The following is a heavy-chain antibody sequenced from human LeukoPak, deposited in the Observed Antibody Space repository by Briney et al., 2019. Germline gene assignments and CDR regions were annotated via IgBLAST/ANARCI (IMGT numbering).Heavy chain of an antibody. J-gene: IGHJ3*02. Sequence: SETLSLTCTVSGGSISSSSHYWGWIRQPPGKGLEWIGSMYYSGSTYYNPSLKSRVTISVDTSKNQFSLKLSSVTAADTAVYYCARREPVTSDAFDIWGQGTMVTVSS. V-gene: IGHV4-39*07. CDR1: GGSISSSSHY. CDR3: ARREPVTSDAFDI. CDR2: MYYSGST. D-gene: IGHD4-11*01.